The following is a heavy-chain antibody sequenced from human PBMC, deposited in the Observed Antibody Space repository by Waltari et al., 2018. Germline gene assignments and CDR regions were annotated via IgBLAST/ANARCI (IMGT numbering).Heavy chain of an antibody. CDR1: GYTFTTYD. Sequence: QVQVVQSGAEVKKPGASVKVSCKTSGYTFTTYDIHWARPATGQGLGWMGWGNPKRCNTAYAQKFQGRFTLTTSTSISTAYMELSSLRSEDTAVYYCARGPDYSRGIWDYWGQGTLITVSS. V-gene: IGHV1-8*03. CDR2: GNPKRCNT. D-gene: IGHD4-4*01. J-gene: IGHJ4*02. CDR3: ARGPDYSRGIWDY.